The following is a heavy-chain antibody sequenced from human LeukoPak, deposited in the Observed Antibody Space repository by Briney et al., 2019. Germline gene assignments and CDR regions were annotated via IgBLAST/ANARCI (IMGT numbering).Heavy chain of an antibody. Sequence: SETLSLTCTVSGSSISSTSYYWGWIRQPPGKGLEWIGSINYSGSTYYSSSLKSRVTISVDTSKNQFSLKLSSVTAADTAVYYCARHRLVVAATIEFDYWGQGTLVTVSS. V-gene: IGHV4-39*01. D-gene: IGHD2-15*01. J-gene: IGHJ4*02. CDR2: INYSGST. CDR3: ARHRLVVAATIEFDY. CDR1: GSSISSTSYY.